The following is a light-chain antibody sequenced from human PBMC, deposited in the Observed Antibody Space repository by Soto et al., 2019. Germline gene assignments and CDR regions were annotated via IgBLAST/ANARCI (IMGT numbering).Light chain of an antibody. J-gene: IGKJ4*01. CDR2: DAS. V-gene: IGKV3-11*01. Sequence: EIVLTQSPATLSLSPGERATLSCRASQSVSSYLAWYQQKPGQAPRLLIYDASNRATGIPARFSGSGSGTDFTLTISILEPADFAVYYCQQRSNWPFTFGGGTKVEIK. CDR1: QSVSSY. CDR3: QQRSNWPFT.